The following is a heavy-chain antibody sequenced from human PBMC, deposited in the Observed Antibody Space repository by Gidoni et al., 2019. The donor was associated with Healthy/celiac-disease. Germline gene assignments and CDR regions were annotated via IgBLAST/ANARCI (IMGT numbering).Heavy chain of an antibody. CDR2: IYYSGST. V-gene: IGHV4-39*01. Sequence: QLQLQESGPGLVKPSETLSLTCTVSGGSISSSSYYWGWIRQPPGKGLEWIGSIYYSGSTYYNPSLKSRVTISVDTSKNQFSLKLSSVTAADTAVYYCARHVVGWLLRHPDAFDIWGQGTMVTVSS. D-gene: IGHD3-22*01. J-gene: IGHJ3*02. CDR3: ARHVVGWLLRHPDAFDI. CDR1: GGSISSSSYY.